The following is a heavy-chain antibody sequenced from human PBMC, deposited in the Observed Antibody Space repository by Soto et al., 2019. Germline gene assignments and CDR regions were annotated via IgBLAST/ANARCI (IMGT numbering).Heavy chain of an antibody. CDR2: ISAYNGNT. D-gene: IGHD3-16*02. CDR3: AAIMITFGGVIVPDY. Sequence: QVQLVQSGAEVKKPGASVKVSCTASGYTFTSYGISWVRQAPGQGLEWMGWISAYNGNTNYAQKLQGRVTMTTDTSTSTAYMELRSLRSDDTAVYYCAAIMITFGGVIVPDYWGQGTLVTVSS. CDR1: GYTFTSYG. V-gene: IGHV1-18*01. J-gene: IGHJ4*02.